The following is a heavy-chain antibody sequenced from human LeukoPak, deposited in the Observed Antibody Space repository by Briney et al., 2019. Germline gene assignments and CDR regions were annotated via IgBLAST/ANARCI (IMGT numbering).Heavy chain of an antibody. V-gene: IGHV1-3*01. CDR3: ARVWFGELSGDY. D-gene: IGHD3-10*01. CDR2: INPGDGGT. Sequence: ASVKVSCKASGYTFTSYAMHWVRQAPGQRLEWMGWINPGDGGTKYSQDFQGRVTVTRDTSASTAYMELRSLRSDDTAVYYCARVWFGELSGDYWGQGTLVTVSS. CDR1: GYTFTSYA. J-gene: IGHJ4*02.